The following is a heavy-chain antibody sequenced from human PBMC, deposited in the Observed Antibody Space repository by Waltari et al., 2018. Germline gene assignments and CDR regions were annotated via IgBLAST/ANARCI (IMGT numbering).Heavy chain of an antibody. CDR3: ARVGSGDGGMDV. CDR2: IYYSGST. J-gene: IGHJ6*02. CDR1: GGSISSYY. D-gene: IGHD7-27*01. Sequence: QVQLQESGPGLVKPSETLSLPCTVSGGSISSYYWSWLRQPPGKGLEWLGYIYYSGSTNYNPSLKSRVTISVDTSKNQFSLKLSSVTAADTAVYYCARVGSGDGGMDVWGQGTTVTVSS. V-gene: IGHV4-59*01.